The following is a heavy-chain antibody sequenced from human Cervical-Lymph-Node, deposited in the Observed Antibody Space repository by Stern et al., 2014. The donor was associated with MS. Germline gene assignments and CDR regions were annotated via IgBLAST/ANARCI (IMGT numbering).Heavy chain of an antibody. J-gene: IGHJ5*02. CDR3: ASGFWSHDH. D-gene: IGHD3-3*01. CDR2: IYGADTT. V-gene: IGHV3-53*01. Sequence: EVQLEESGGGLIKPGGSLRLSCAASGFIVSSHHMSWVRQAPGKGLEWVSVIYGADTTYYADSVKGRFTISRDNSTNTLFLQMNSLGVEDTAIYYCASGFWSHDHWGQGTLVTVSS. CDR1: GFIVSSHH.